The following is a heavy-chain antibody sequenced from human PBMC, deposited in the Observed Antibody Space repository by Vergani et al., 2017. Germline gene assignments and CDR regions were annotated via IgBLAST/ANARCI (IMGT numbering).Heavy chain of an antibody. Sequence: QVRLQESGPGLVKPSETLSLTCSVSGGSMSGYYWSWIRQPPGEELEWIGYMSHSGSTNYNPSLVTRVTISGYTSTNQFSLKLNSVTAADTAVYYCGRGADFYGLGSRLFDRWGQGILVTVSS. V-gene: IGHV4-59*01. CDR3: GRGADFYGLGSRLFDR. CDR2: MSHSGST. D-gene: IGHD3-10*01. CDR1: GGSMSGYY. J-gene: IGHJ4*02.